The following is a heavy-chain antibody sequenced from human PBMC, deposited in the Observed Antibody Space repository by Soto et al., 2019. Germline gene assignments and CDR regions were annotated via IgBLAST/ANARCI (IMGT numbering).Heavy chain of an antibody. CDR1: GFTFINYA. Sequence: EVQLLESGGGLVQPGGSLRLSCAGSGFTFINYAMNWVRQAPGKGLEWVSSISGGGDATFFADSVRGRFTISRDNSKNTVTLQMNSLGVDDTAVYYCARKILGPTRRPHYLYFDLWGLGTLVTVSS. V-gene: IGHV3-23*01. CDR3: ARKILGPTRRPHYLYFDL. D-gene: IGHD2-2*01. J-gene: IGHJ2*01. CDR2: ISGGGDAT.